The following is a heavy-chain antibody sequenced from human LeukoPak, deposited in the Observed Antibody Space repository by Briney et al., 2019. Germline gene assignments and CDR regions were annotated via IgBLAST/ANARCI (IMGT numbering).Heavy chain of an antibody. CDR3: ARGLVGGGSYYFDY. Sequence: SETLSLTCTVSGGSISSYYWSWIRKPAGKGLEWIGRIYTSGSTNYNPSLKSRVTMSVDTSKNQFSLKLSSVTAADTAVYYCARGLVGGGSYYFDYWGQGTLVTVSS. CDR2: IYTSGST. V-gene: IGHV4-4*07. CDR1: GGSISSYY. J-gene: IGHJ4*02. D-gene: IGHD1-26*01.